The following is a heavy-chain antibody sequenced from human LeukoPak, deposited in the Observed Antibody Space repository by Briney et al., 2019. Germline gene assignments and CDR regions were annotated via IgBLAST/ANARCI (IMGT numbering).Heavy chain of an antibody. V-gene: IGHV4-34*01. J-gene: IGHJ4*02. CDR2: INHSGST. CDR1: GGSFSGYY. Sequence: PSETLSLTCAVYGGSFSGYYWSWIRQPPGKGLEWIGEINHSGSTNYNPSLKSRVTISVDTSKNQFSLKLSSVTAADTAVYYCARGGEGLLWGGLSAAPTFDYGGQGPLVTVSS. CDR3: ARGGEGLLWGGLSAAPTFDY. D-gene: IGHD3-16*01.